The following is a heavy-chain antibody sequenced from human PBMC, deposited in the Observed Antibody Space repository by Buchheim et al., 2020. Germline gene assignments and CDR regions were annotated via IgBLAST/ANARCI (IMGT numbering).Heavy chain of an antibody. V-gene: IGHV3-48*02. J-gene: IGHJ4*02. CDR1: GFTFSSYA. Sequence: EIQLVESGGDLVQPGGSLRLSCAASGFTFSSYAMNWVRQGPGKGLEWIAYISSSTTTIYYADSVEGRFTISRDNDKNSLYLQMDSLSDEDTAIYYWAGVGLGGDFWGQGTL. CDR3: AGVGLGGDF. CDR2: ISSSTTTI. D-gene: IGHD3-16*01.